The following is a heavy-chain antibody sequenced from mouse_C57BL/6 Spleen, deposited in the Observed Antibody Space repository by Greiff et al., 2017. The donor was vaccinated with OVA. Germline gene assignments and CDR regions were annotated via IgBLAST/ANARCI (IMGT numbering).Heavy chain of an antibody. CDR1: GFTFSSYA. Sequence: DVHLVESGGGLVKPGGSLKLSCAASGFTFSSYAMSWVRQTPEKRLEWVATISDGGSYTYYPDNVKGRFTISRDNAKNNLYLQMSHLKSEDTAMYYCARGGHGKGYYFDYWGQGTTLTVSS. J-gene: IGHJ2*01. CDR3: ARGGHGKGYYFDY. V-gene: IGHV5-4*01. CDR2: ISDGGSYT. D-gene: IGHD2-1*01.